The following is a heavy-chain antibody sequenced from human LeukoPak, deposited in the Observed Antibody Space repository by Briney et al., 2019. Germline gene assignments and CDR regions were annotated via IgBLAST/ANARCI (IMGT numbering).Heavy chain of an antibody. CDR3: ARSQFGRQQLFLFDY. V-gene: IGHV3-20*04. J-gene: IGHJ4*02. D-gene: IGHD6-13*01. CDR1: GFTFDDYG. Sequence: AGGSLRLSCAASGFTFDDYGMSWVRQAPGKGLEWVSGINWNGGSTGYADSVKGRFTISRDNAKNSLYLQMNSLRAEDTALYYCARSQFGRQQLFLFDYWGQGTLVTVSS. CDR2: INWNGGST.